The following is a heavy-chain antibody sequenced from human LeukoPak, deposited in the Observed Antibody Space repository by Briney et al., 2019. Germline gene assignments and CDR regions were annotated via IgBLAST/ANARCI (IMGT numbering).Heavy chain of an antibody. CDR3: ARDQLYSATGSFDY. CDR1: GFTFRNYG. J-gene: IGHJ4*02. V-gene: IGHV3-48*04. Sequence: GGSLRLSCAASGFTFRNYGMNWVRQAPGKGLEWTSYISSSSSTVFYADSVGGRFTMSRDNAKNSLYLQVNSLRAEDTAVYYCARDQLYSATGSFDYWGQGTLVTVS. CDR2: ISSSSSTV. D-gene: IGHD3-9*01.